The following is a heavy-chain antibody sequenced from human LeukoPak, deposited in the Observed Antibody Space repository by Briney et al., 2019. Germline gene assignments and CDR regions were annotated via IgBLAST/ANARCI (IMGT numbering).Heavy chain of an antibody. Sequence: ASVKVSCKASGYTFTSYDINWVRQATGQGLEWMGWMNPNSGNTGYAQKFQGRVTVTRNTSISTAYMELSSLRSEDTAVYYCARGQKVVVVPAAMRNYYYYMDVWGKGTTVTVSS. V-gene: IGHV1-8*03. D-gene: IGHD2-2*01. CDR2: MNPNSGNT. J-gene: IGHJ6*03. CDR1: GYTFTSYD. CDR3: ARGQKVVVVPAAMRNYYYYMDV.